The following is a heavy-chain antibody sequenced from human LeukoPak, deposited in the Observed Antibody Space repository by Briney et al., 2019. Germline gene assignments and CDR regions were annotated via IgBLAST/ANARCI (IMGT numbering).Heavy chain of an antibody. D-gene: IGHD3-3*01. J-gene: IGHJ6*03. CDR3: ARAGRELRFLEWLSFYYMDV. Sequence: SETLSLTCNVSGGSISSYYWSWIRQPPGKGLEWIGYIYYSGSTNYNPSLKSRVTISVDTSKNQFSLKLSSVTAADTAVYYCARAGRELRFLEWLSFYYMDVWGKGTTVTVSS. CDR1: GGSISSYY. CDR2: IYYSGST. V-gene: IGHV4-59*01.